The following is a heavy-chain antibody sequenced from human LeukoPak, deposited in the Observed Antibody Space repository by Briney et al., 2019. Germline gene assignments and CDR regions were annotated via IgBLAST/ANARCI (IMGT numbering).Heavy chain of an antibody. Sequence: ASVKVSCKASGYTFTSYGTSRVRQAPGQGLEWMGWISAYNGNTNYAQKLQGRVTMTTDTSTSTAYMELRSLRSDDTAVYYCARASGHYDFWSGYHWGASMDVWGKGTTVTVSS. CDR1: GYTFTSYG. V-gene: IGHV1-18*01. CDR2: ISAYNGNT. J-gene: IGHJ6*03. CDR3: ARASGHYDFWSGYHWGASMDV. D-gene: IGHD3-3*01.